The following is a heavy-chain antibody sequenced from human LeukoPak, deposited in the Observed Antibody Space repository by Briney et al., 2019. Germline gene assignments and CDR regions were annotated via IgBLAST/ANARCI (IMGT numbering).Heavy chain of an antibody. V-gene: IGHV3-21*01. CDR1: GFTFDDYG. CDR3: ASALLEYYYDSSNYFDY. Sequence: GGSLRLSCAASGFTFDDYGMSWVRQAPGKGLEWVSSISSSSSYIYYADSVKGRFTISRDNAKNSLYLQMNSLRAEDTAVYYCASALLEYYYDSSNYFDYWGQGTLVTVSS. J-gene: IGHJ4*02. CDR2: ISSSSSYI. D-gene: IGHD3-22*01.